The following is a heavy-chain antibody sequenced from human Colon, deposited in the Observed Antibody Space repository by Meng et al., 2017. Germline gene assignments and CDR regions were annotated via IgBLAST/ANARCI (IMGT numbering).Heavy chain of an antibody. CDR1: GASITTRNW. CDR2: VFHTGGT. J-gene: IGHJ4*02. V-gene: IGHV4-4*02. Sequence: QVHRQGAGPGLLKPSETLFLTCAVSGASITTRNWWNWVRQAPGKGLEWIGDVFHTGGTSYNPSLESRLTISVDRSKNQFYLNLRSVTAADTATYYCARGGDWGFDYWGPGTLVTVSS. CDR3: ARGGDWGFDY. D-gene: IGHD3-16*01.